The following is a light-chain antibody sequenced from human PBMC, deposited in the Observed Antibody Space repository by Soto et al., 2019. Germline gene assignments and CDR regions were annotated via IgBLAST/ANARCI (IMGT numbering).Light chain of an antibody. Sequence: DIQMTQSPSSVSASVGDRVTITCRASHGISSWLAWYQQKPGKAPKLLMYAVSSLQSGVPSRFSGSGSGTEFTLTISSLQPEDFATYFCQQASNFPWTFGQGTKVDIK. V-gene: IGKV1-12*01. CDR3: QQASNFPWT. CDR2: AVS. CDR1: HGISSW. J-gene: IGKJ1*01.